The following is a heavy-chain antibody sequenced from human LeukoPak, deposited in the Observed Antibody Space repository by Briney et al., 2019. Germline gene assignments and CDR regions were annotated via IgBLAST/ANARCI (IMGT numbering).Heavy chain of an antibody. V-gene: IGHV1-2*02. Sequence: GASVKVSCKASGYTFTGYYMHWVRQAPGQGLEWMGWINPNSGGTNYAQKFQGRVTMTRDTSISTAYMELSRLRSDDTAVYYCARDPMRKNDFWSPNGSLVRGLHVWGKGTTVTVSS. CDR2: INPNSGGT. D-gene: IGHD3-3*01. CDR1: GYTFTGYY. J-gene: IGHJ6*04. CDR3: ARDPMRKNDFWSPNGSLVRGLHV.